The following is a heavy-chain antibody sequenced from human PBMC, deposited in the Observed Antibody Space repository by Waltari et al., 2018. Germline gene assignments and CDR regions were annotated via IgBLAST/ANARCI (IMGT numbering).Heavy chain of an antibody. V-gene: IGHV3-53*01. Sequence: EVQLVESGGGLIQPGGSLRLSCAASGFTVSSNYMSWVRQAPGKGREWFSVSDSVGSTYYADSVKGRFTSSRDNSKNTLYLQMNSLRAEDTAVYYCARTPAAGTGREAFDIWGQGTMVTVSS. D-gene: IGHD6-13*01. CDR2: SDSVGST. J-gene: IGHJ3*02. CDR1: GFTVSSNY. CDR3: ARTPAAGTGREAFDI.